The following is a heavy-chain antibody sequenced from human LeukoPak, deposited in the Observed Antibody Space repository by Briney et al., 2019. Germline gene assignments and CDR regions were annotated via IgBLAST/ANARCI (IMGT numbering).Heavy chain of an antibody. D-gene: IGHD3-10*01. CDR2: ISSSSSYI. CDR1: GFTFSCYS. J-gene: IGHJ4*02. Sequence: GGSLRLSCAASGFTFSCYSMNWVRQAPGKGLEWVSPISSSSSYIYYADSVKGRFTISRDNAKNSLYLQMNSLRAEDTAVYYCARLHLSSGSSLSCGQGTLVTVSS. V-gene: IGHV3-21*01. CDR3: ARLHLSSGSSLS.